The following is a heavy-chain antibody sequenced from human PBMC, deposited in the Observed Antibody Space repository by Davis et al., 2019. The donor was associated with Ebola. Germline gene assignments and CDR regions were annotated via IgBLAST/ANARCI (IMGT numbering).Heavy chain of an antibody. CDR2: ITA. Sequence: SVKVSCKASGGTFSSYAISWVRQAPGQGLEWMGGITANYAQKFQGRVTITADESTSTAYMELSSLRSEDTAVYYCARDRPELLLLGNWFEPWGQGTLVTVSA. CDR3: ARDRPELLLLGNWFEP. J-gene: IGHJ5*02. V-gene: IGHV1-69*13. CDR1: GGTFSSYA. D-gene: IGHD2/OR15-2a*01.